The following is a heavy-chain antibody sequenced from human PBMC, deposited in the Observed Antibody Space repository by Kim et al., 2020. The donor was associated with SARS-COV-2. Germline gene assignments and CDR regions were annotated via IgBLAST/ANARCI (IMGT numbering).Heavy chain of an antibody. V-gene: IGHV3-30*04. CDR2: ISYDGSNK. D-gene: IGHD5-12*01. CDR3: ARGRRWLTAFDY. Sequence: GGSLRLSCAASGFTFSSYAMHWVRQAPGKGLEWVAVISYDGSNKYYADSVKGRFTISRDNSKNTLYLQMNSLRAEDTAVYYCARGRRWLTAFDYWGQGTL. J-gene: IGHJ4*02. CDR1: GFTFSSYA.